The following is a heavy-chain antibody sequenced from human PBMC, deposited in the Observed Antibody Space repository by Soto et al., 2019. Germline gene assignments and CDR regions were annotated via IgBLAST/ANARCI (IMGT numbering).Heavy chain of an antibody. CDR3: ARDSGWPILNFDN. CDR2: SSYDGRET. Sequence: GGSLRLACAASDFDFSSYGIHWVRQAPGKGLEWVAASSYDGRETFYADSAKGRFTVSKEMSKNTAFLQMNALRHEDTAVYFCARDSGWPILNFDNWGQGTPVTVSS. D-gene: IGHD3-10*01. J-gene: IGHJ4*02. V-gene: IGHV3-30*03. CDR1: DFDFSSYG.